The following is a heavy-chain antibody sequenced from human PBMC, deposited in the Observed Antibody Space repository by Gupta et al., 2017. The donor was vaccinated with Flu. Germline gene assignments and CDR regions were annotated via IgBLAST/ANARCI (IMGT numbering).Heavy chain of an antibody. Sequence: EVQLVESGGGLVQPGGSLRLSCAASGFTVSHNYLSWVRQVPGKGLEWVSVMYSGGSTYYADSVKGRFTISRDTSKNTMYLQMNNLKEEDTAVYFCARDRYSEDYGFPDALDVWGQGAKVTVSS. CDR1: GFTVSHNY. CDR2: MYSGGST. J-gene: IGHJ3*01. CDR3: ARDRYSEDYGFPDALDV. V-gene: IGHV3-53*01. D-gene: IGHD1-26*01.